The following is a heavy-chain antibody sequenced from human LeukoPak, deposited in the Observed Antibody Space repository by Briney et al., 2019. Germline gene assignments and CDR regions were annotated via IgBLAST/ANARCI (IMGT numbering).Heavy chain of an antibody. CDR2: IKSKTDGGTT. D-gene: IGHD3-9*01. Sequence: GGSLRLSCAASGFTFSNAWMSWVRQAPGKGLEWVGRIKSKTDGGTTDYAAPVKGRFTISRDDSKNTLYLQMNSLKTEDTAVYYCAIWEYYDILTGLSYWGQGTLVTVSS. CDR3: AIWEYYDILTGLSY. V-gene: IGHV3-15*01. J-gene: IGHJ4*02. CDR1: GFTFSNAW.